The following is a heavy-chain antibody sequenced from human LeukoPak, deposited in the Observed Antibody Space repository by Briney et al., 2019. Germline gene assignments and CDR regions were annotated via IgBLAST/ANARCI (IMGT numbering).Heavy chain of an antibody. CDR3: ARDDKSGSWSWFAP. CDR1: GYTFTSYG. CDR2: MSAYNGNT. J-gene: IGHJ5*02. D-gene: IGHD1-26*01. Sequence: ASVKVSCKASGYTFTSYGISWVRQAPGQGLEWLGWMSAYNGNTNYAEELQGRVTMTTDTSTSTAYMELRSLRSDDTAVYYCARDDKSGSWSWFAPWGQGTLVTVSS. V-gene: IGHV1-18*01.